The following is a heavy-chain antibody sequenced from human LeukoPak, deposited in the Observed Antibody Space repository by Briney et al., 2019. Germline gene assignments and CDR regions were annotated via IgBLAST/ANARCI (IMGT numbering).Heavy chain of an antibody. CDR1: GGSISGYY. CDR3: ARTRHYYDSSGYYYFGY. V-gene: IGHV4-59*08. CDR2: IFHSGST. J-gene: IGHJ4*02. Sequence: SETLSLTCSVSGGSISGYYWSWIRQPPGKGLEWIGHIFHSGSTNYNPSLKSRVTISLDTSKNQFSLKLSSVTAADTAVYYCARTRHYYDSSGYYYFGYWGQGTPVTVSS. D-gene: IGHD3-22*01.